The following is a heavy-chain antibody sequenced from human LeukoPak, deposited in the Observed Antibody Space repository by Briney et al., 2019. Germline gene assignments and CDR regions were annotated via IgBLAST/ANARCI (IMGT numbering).Heavy chain of an antibody. CDR1: GGSISSSSYY. Sequence: SETLSLTCTVSGGSISSSSYYWGWIRQPPGKGLEWIGSIYYSGSTYYNPSLKSRVTISVDTSKNQFSLKLSSVTAADTAVYYCARDSSSRGPRHWFDPWGQGTLVTVSS. D-gene: IGHD6-13*01. J-gene: IGHJ5*02. CDR2: IYYSGST. CDR3: ARDSSSRGPRHWFDP. V-gene: IGHV4-39*07.